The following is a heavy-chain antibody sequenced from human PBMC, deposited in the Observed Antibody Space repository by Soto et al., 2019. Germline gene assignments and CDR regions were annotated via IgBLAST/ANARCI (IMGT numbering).Heavy chain of an antibody. J-gene: IGHJ6*02. CDR2: IKSKTNGETT. Sequence: GGSLRLSCAASGVIFSNAWMKWVRQAPGKGLEWVGRIKSKTNGETTDYAAPVKGRFTISRDDSKNTLYLQMNSLETEDTAVYYCTTHYYGSGSYYYYYGMDVWGQGTTVTAP. CDR3: TTHYYGSGSYYYYYGMDV. CDR1: GVIFSNAW. D-gene: IGHD3-10*01. V-gene: IGHV3-15*07.